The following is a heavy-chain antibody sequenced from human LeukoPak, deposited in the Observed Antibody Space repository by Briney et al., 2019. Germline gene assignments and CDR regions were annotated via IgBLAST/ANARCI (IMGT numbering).Heavy chain of an antibody. D-gene: IGHD5-18*01. CDR2: IYPGDSDT. Sequence: GESLKISCKGSGYSFTSYWIGWVRQMPGKGLEWMGIIYPGDSDTRYSPSFQGQVTISADKSISTAYLQWSSLKASDTAMYYCPRLADTAMVSPYYYYMDVWGKGTTVTISS. V-gene: IGHV5-51*01. J-gene: IGHJ6*03. CDR3: PRLADTAMVSPYYYYMDV. CDR1: GYSFTSYW.